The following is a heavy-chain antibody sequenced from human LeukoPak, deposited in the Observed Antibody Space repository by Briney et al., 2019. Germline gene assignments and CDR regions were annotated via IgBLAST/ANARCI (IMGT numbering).Heavy chain of an antibody. J-gene: IGHJ5*02. D-gene: IGHD3-10*01. CDR2: INPNSGGT. V-gene: IGHV1-2*02. CDR1: GYTFTGYY. Sequence: ASVKVSCKASGYTFTGYYMHWVRQAPGQGLEWMGWINPNSGGTNYAQKFQGRVTMTRDTSISTAYMELSRLRSDDTAVYYCARDQGTYYYGSGSYIQDAKPLMTPNWFDPWGQGTLVTVSS. CDR3: ARDQGTYYYGSGSYIQDAKPLMTPNWFDP.